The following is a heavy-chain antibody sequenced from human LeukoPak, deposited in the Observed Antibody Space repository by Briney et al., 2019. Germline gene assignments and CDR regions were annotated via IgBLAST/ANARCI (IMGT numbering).Heavy chain of an antibody. CDR2: IFYSGST. V-gene: IGHV4-39*01. CDR1: GVSISTSNYY. CDR3: ARLSRTSVFDH. J-gene: IGHJ5*02. Sequence: SETLSLTCTVSGVSISTSNYYWGWIRQPPGKGLEWIGNIFYSGSTYYSPSLRSRVTISLDTSRNQFSLKLNSVTAADTAVYYCARLSRTSVFDHWGQGTLVTVSS.